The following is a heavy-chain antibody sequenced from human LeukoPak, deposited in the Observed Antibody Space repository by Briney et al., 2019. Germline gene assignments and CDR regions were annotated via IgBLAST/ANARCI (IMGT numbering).Heavy chain of an antibody. CDR1: GYTFTSYD. CDR3: ARGWGVRGVISLRP. J-gene: IGHJ5*02. V-gene: IGHV1-8*03. Sequence: GASVKVSCKASGYTFTSYDINWVRQATGQGLEWMGWMNPNSGNTGYAQKFQGRVTITRNTSISTAYMELSSLRSEDTAVYYCARGWGVRGVISLRPWGQGTLVTVSS. CDR2: MNPNSGNT. D-gene: IGHD3-10*01.